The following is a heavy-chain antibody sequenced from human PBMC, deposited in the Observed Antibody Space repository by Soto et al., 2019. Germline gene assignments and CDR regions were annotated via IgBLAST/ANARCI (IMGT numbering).Heavy chain of an antibody. V-gene: IGHV4-31*03. D-gene: IGHD3-3*02. CDR2: IYDSVNT. Sequence: SETLSLTCTVSGDSLSSGGHYWSWIRQHPGKGLEWIGHIYDSVNTYYSPSLRSRVTISADMSKNQFSLNLRSVTAADTAVYYCARVDHRGYFAILADYWGQGTLVTVSS. CDR1: GDSLSSGGHY. J-gene: IGHJ4*02. CDR3: ARVDHRGYFAILADY.